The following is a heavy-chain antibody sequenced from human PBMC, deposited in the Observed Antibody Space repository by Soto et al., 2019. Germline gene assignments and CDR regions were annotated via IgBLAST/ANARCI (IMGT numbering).Heavy chain of an antibody. CDR1: GFTFSSYG. J-gene: IGHJ6*02. Sequence: QVQLVESGGGVVQPGRSLRLSCAASGFTFSSYGMHWVRQAPGKGLEWVAVIWYDGSNKYYADSVKGRFTISRDNSKNTLYLQMNSLRAEDTAVYYCARDRVRGASYYYYGMDVWGQGTTVTVSS. D-gene: IGHD3-10*01. CDR3: ARDRVRGASYYYYGMDV. CDR2: IWYDGSNK. V-gene: IGHV3-33*01.